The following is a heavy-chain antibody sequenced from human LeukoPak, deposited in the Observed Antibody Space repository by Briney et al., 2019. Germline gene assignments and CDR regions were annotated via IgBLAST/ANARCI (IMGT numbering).Heavy chain of an antibody. CDR3: ARGVRRTSCYSNYYYYMDV. J-gene: IGHJ6*03. Sequence: SETLSLTCTVSGGSISSYYWSWIRQPAGKGLEWIGRIYTSGSTNYNPSLKSRVTMSVDTSENQFSLKLSSVTAADTAVYYCARGVRRTSCYSNYYYYMDVWGKGTTVTVSS. V-gene: IGHV4-4*07. CDR1: GGSISSYY. D-gene: IGHD2-2*01. CDR2: IYTSGST.